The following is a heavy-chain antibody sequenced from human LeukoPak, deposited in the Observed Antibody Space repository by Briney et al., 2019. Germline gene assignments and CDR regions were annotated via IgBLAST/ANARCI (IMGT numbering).Heavy chain of an antibody. Sequence: GGSLRLSCAASGFTFSSYSMNWVCQAPGKGLEWVSSISSSDRYIYYADSVKGRFTISRDNAKNSLYLQMNGLRAEDTAVYYCARSPSSSVSWFDPWGQGTLVTVSS. CDR3: ARSPSSSVSWFDP. CDR1: GFTFSSYS. V-gene: IGHV3-21*01. CDR2: ISSSDRYI. J-gene: IGHJ5*02. D-gene: IGHD6-6*01.